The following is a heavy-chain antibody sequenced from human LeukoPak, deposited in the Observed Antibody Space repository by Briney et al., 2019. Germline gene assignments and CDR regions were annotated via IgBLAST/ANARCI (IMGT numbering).Heavy chain of an antibody. J-gene: IGHJ4*02. Sequence: GASVKVSCKASGYTFTNYDINWVRQATGQGLEWMGYKNPNSGSSAYAQKFQGRVTITTDASISTAYMEVSGLRSEDTALYYCTREGPDYWGQGTLVTVSS. CDR3: TREGPDY. CDR1: GYTFTNYD. V-gene: IGHV1-8*01. CDR2: KNPNSGSS.